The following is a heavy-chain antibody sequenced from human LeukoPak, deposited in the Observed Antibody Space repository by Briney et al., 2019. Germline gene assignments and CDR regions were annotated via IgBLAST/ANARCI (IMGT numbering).Heavy chain of an antibody. CDR2: IDYSGST. CDR1: GGSISSSFYY. V-gene: IGHV4-39*01. J-gene: IGHJ4*02. D-gene: IGHD1-26*01. Sequence: SETLSLTCTVSGGSISSSFYYWGWIRQPPGKGLEWIGSIDYSGSTYYNPSLKSRVTISVDTSKNQFSLKLTSVTAADTAMYYCARPNYSGNYYNFDYWGQGTLVTVSS. CDR3: ARPNYSGNYYNFDY.